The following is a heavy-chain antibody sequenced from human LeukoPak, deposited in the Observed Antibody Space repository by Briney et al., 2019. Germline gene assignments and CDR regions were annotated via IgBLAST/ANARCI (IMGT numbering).Heavy chain of an antibody. CDR2: ISSSGSTK. CDR3: ARTVDSQFYYYGMDV. Sequence: GGSLRLSCAASGFPFSSYGMNWVRQAPGKGLEWVSYISSSGSTKYYTDSVKGRFTISRDSAQNSLYLQMNSLRAEDTAVYYCARTVDSQFYYYGMDVWGQGTTVTVSS. V-gene: IGHV3-48*03. J-gene: IGHJ6*02. CDR1: GFPFSSYG. D-gene: IGHD2-15*01.